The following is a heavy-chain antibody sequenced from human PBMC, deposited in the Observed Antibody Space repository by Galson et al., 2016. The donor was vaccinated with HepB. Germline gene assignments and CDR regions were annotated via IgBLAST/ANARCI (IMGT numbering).Heavy chain of an antibody. CDR3: ARDTYCTSTSSCYLPDAFHI. D-gene: IGHD2-2*01. J-gene: IGHJ3*02. V-gene: IGHV1-18*04. CDR2: ISAYSGNT. CDR1: GYTFTSYG. Sequence: SVKVSCKASGYTFTSYGFSWVRQAPGQGLEWMGWISAYSGNTNYAQKVQGRVTMTTDTSTSTAYMELRSLRSDDTAVYYCARDTYCTSTSSCYLPDAFHIWGQGTMVTVSS.